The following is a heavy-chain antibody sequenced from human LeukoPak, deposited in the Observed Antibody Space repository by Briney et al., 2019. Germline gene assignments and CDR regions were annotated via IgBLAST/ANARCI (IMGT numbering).Heavy chain of an antibody. D-gene: IGHD5-18*01. CDR2: IYTSGST. V-gene: IGHV4-4*07. CDR3: ARVRYSYGSYYYYGMDV. CDR1: GGSISSYY. Sequence: SETLSLTCTVSGGSISSYYWSWIRQPAGKGLEWIGRIYTSGSTNYNPSLKSRVTMSVDTSKNQFSLKLSSVTAADTAVYYCARVRYSYGSYYYYGMDVWGQGTTVTVSS. J-gene: IGHJ6*02.